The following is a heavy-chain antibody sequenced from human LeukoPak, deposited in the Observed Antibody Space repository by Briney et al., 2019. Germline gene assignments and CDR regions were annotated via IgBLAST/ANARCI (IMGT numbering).Heavy chain of an antibody. V-gene: IGHV1-18*01. CDR1: GYTFTSYG. Sequence: ASAKVSCKASGYTFTSYGISWVRQAPGQGLEWMGWISAYNGNTNYAQKLQGRVTMTTDTSTSTAYMELRSLRSDDTAVYYCARGGTRSSWVGNFDYWGQGTLVTVSS. J-gene: IGHJ4*02. CDR2: ISAYNGNT. D-gene: IGHD6-13*01. CDR3: ARGGTRSSWVGNFDY.